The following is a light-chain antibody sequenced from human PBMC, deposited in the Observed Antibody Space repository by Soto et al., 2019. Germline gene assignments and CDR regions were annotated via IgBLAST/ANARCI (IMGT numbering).Light chain of an antibody. CDR3: HQYNSYSPDS. V-gene: IGKV1-5*03. Sequence: DIQMTQSPSTLSASVGERVTITCRASRSIGGRVAWYQQKPGEAPKFVVYEASKLETGVPKRFRGSGFGTEFTLTITSLQPEDFGTYFCHQYNSYSPDSFGQGTKLEIK. J-gene: IGKJ2*03. CDR2: EAS. CDR1: RSIGGR.